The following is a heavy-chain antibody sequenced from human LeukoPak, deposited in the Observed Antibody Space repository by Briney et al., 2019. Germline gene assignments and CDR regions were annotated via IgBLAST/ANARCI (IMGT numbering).Heavy chain of an antibody. V-gene: IGHV3-49*04. J-gene: IGHJ6*03. CDR3: TREMYYDIWGAGPYYYYYYMDV. CDR2: IASETYGGTA. Sequence: QPGRSLRLSCTASGFTFGDYAMTWVRQAPGKGLEWVGFIASETYGGTAEYAASVKGRFTISRDDSKSIAYLQMNSLKTEDTAVYYCTREMYYDIWGAGPYYYYYYMDVWGKGTTVTISS. D-gene: IGHD3-9*01. CDR1: GFTFGDYA.